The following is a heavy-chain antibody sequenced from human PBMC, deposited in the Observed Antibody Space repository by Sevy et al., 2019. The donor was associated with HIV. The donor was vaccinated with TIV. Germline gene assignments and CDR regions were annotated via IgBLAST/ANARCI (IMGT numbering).Heavy chain of an antibody. Sequence: LRLSCTVSGGSISSGGYYWSWIRQHPGKGLEWIGYIYYSGSTYYNPSLKSRVTISVDTSKNQFSLKLSSVTAADTAVYYCARERGYCSSTSCYPGESFDYWGQGTLVTVSS. CDR2: IYYSGST. J-gene: IGHJ4*02. D-gene: IGHD2-2*03. V-gene: IGHV4-31*03. CDR3: ARERGYCSSTSCYPGESFDY. CDR1: GGSISSGGYY.